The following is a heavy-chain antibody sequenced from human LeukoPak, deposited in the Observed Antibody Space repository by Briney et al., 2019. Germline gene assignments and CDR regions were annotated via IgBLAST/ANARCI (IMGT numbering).Heavy chain of an antibody. J-gene: IGHJ3*02. V-gene: IGHV1-69*04. CDR1: GGTLSSHA. Sequence: SVKVSCKASGGTLSSHAISWVRQAPGQGLEWMGRIIPILGIANYAQKFQGRVTITADKSTGTAYMELSSLRSEDTAVYYCATDSSGYYYKTWVRPNDAFDIWGQGTMVTVSS. D-gene: IGHD3-22*01. CDR3: ATDSSGYYYKTWVRPNDAFDI. CDR2: IIPILGIA.